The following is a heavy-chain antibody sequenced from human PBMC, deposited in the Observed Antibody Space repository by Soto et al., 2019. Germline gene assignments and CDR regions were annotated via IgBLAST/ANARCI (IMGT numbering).Heavy chain of an antibody. CDR1: GFTFSSYW. CDR3: ARGLSGYYGMGV. J-gene: IGHJ6*02. CDR2: ISGDGSRT. Sequence: EVQVVESGGDSVQPGGSLRLSCSTSGFTFSSYWMHWVSQAPGKGLVWVSRISGDGSRTYYADSVQGRFTISRDNAKNTLYLQMSSLRAEDTAVYYCARGLSGYYGMGVWGQGTTVSVFS. V-gene: IGHV3-74*01. D-gene: IGHD1-26*01.